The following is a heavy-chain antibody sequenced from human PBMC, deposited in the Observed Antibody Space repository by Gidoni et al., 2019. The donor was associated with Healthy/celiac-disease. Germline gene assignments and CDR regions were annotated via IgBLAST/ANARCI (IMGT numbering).Heavy chain of an antibody. Sequence: EVQLVESGGGLFKPGGSLSLSCAASGFTFSSYSMIGVREAPGKWLEWVTSISSSSSYIYYADSVKGRFTISKDNAKNSLYLQMNSVRAEDTGVCYCARGIAAADYWGQGTLVTVSS. CDR2: ISSSSSYI. CDR1: GFTFSSYS. CDR3: ARGIAAADY. J-gene: IGHJ4*02. V-gene: IGHV3-21*01. D-gene: IGHD6-13*01.